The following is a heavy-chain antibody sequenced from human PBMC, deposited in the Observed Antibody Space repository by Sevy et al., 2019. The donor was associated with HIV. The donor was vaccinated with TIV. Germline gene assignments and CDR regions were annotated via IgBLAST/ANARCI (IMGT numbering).Heavy chain of an antibody. J-gene: IGHJ4*02. CDR3: ARVPTYYYGSATYFES. D-gene: IGHD3-10*01. CDR1: GYTFASEG. Sequence: GESLKISCKASGYTFASEGISWVRQAPGQGLEWMGWIGAYNGNANSAQKLQGRVTMTTDTSTSTAYMELSSLRSDDTAIYYCARVPTYYYGSATYFESWGQGTLVTVSS. V-gene: IGHV1-18*01. CDR2: IGAYNGNA.